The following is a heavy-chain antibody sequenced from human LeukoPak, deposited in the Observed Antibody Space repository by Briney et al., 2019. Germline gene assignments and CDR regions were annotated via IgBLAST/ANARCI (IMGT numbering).Heavy chain of an antibody. CDR2: IYYSGST. J-gene: IGHJ4*02. Sequence: SETLSLTCTVSGGSISSGDYYWSWIRQPPGKGLEWIGYIYYSGSTYYNPSLKSRVTISVDTSKNQFSLKLSSVTAADTAVYYRARGDYYDSSGYYYENYWGQGTLVTVSS. CDR3: ARGDYYDSSGYYYENY. CDR1: GGSISSGDYY. V-gene: IGHV4-30-4*01. D-gene: IGHD3-22*01.